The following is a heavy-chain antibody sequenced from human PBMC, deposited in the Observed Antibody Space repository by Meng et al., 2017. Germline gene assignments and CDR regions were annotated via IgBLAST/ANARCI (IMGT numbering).Heavy chain of an antibody. CDR2: ISYDGNYK. CDR1: GFTFSSHA. CDR3: ARDLTSYYDSSGYSDY. J-gene: IGHJ4*02. Sequence: GESLKISCAASGFTFSSHAMHWVRQAPGQGLEWVALISYDGNYKDYTDSVKGRFTISRDNSKNTLYLQMNSLRAEDTAVYYCARDLTSYYDSSGYSDYWGQGTLVTVSS. V-gene: IGHV3-30*10. D-gene: IGHD3-22*01.